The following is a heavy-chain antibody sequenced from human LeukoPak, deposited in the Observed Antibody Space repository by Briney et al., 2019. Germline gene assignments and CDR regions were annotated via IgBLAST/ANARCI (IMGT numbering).Heavy chain of an antibody. CDR1: GFTFSSYG. CDR3: AKDSSITMIVVVITSLDY. V-gene: IGHV3-48*04. CDR2: ISSRDTST. Sequence: PGGSLRLSCAASGFTFSSYGMHWVRQAPGKGLEWVSYISSRDTSTSYADSVKGRFTISRDNAKNSLYLQMNSLRAEDTAVYYCAKDSSITMIVVVITSLDYWGQGTLVTVSS. J-gene: IGHJ4*02. D-gene: IGHD3-22*01.